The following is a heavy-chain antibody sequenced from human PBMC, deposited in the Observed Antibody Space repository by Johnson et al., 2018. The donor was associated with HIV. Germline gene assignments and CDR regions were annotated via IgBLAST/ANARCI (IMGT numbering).Heavy chain of an antibody. CDR2: ISSRGSTI. J-gene: IGHJ3*02. CDR1: GFTVSSNY. D-gene: IGHD5-24*01. CDR3: AKEKNGYHWTFDI. V-gene: IGHV3-11*04. Sequence: QVQLVESGGGVVQPGTSVRLSCAASGFTVSSNYMSWIRQAPGKGLEWVSYISSRGSTIYYADSVKGRFTISRDNSKNTLYLQMNSLRAEDTAVYYCAKEKNGYHWTFDIWGQGTMVTVSS.